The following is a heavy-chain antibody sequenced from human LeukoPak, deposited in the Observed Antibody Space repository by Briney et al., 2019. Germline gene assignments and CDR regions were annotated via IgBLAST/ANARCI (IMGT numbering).Heavy chain of an antibody. J-gene: IGHJ4*02. CDR2: ISGSGGTT. Sequence: GGSLRLSCAASGFTFSSYAMTWVRLAPGKGLECVSGISGSGGTTYYADSVKGRFTISRDNSKNTLYLQMNSLRAEDTAVYYCAKRDYYDSSGYSPLFDYWGQGTLVTVSS. CDR3: AKRDYYDSSGYSPLFDY. V-gene: IGHV3-23*01. D-gene: IGHD3-22*01. CDR1: GFTFSSYA.